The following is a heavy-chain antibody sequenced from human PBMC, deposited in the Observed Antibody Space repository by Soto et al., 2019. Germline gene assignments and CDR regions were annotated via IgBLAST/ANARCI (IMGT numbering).Heavy chain of an antibody. Sequence: GVSLRLSCAASGFTFRSYSMNWVRQAPGKGLEWVSYISSSNRTINYADSVRGRFIISRDNAKNSLYLQMHSLRDEDTAVYYCAREGWPLLQTGMDVWGKGTTVTVSS. J-gene: IGHJ6*04. CDR2: ISSSNRTI. V-gene: IGHV3-48*02. D-gene: IGHD2-15*01. CDR3: AREGWPLLQTGMDV. CDR1: GFTFRSYS.